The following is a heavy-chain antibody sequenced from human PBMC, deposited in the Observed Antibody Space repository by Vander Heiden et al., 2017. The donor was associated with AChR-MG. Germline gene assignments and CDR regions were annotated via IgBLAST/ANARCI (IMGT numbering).Heavy chain of an antibody. V-gene: IGHV3-30*18. CDR2: ISYEGRKK. J-gene: IGHJ4*02. Sequence: QVQLVESGGGVVQPGRSLRLSCAASGFTFSSYGMHWVRQAPGKGLEWVAVISYEGRKKDYADSVKGRFTISRDNSKNTLYMKMNSLRAEDTAVYYCAKADLLDYWGQGTLVTVSS. D-gene: IGHD2-15*01. CDR1: GFTFSSYG. CDR3: AKADLLDY.